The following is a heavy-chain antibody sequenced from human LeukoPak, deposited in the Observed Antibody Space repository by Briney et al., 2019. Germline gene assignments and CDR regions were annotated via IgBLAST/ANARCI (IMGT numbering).Heavy chain of an antibody. D-gene: IGHD3-10*01. CDR1: GFTFSSYA. Sequence: PGGSLRLSCAASGFTFSSYAMLWVRQPPGKALEWVSAISGSGGSTYYADSVKGRFTISRDNSKNTLYLQMNSLRAEDTAVYYCAKALWFGELLYFDYWGQGTLVTVSS. CDR3: AKALWFGELLYFDY. V-gene: IGHV3-23*01. CDR2: ISGSGGST. J-gene: IGHJ4*02.